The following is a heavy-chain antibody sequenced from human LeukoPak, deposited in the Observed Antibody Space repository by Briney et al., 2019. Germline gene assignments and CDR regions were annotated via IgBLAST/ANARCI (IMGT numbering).Heavy chain of an antibody. V-gene: IGHV1-69*01. CDR1: GGTFISYA. CDR2: IIPIFGTA. CDR3: ARGPVEYSSSSGYYYYYMDV. D-gene: IGHD6-6*01. J-gene: IGHJ6*03. Sequence: ASVKVSCKASGGTFISYAISWVRQAPGQGLEWMGGIIPIFGTANYAQKFQGRVTITADESTSTAYMELSSLRSEDTAVYYCARGPVEYSSSSGYYYYYMDVWGKGTTVTVSS.